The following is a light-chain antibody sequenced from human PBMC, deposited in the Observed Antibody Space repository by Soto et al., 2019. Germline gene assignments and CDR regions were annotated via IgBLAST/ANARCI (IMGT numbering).Light chain of an antibody. Sequence: EIVLTQSPAALSVSPGERATLSCWASQSVGSTLNWYQQKPGQAPRLLIYGGSSRATGIPDRFSGGGSGTDFSLTISRLETEDFSVYYCHQYGSSPLTFGGGTKVDIK. CDR2: GGS. CDR1: QSVGST. J-gene: IGKJ4*01. V-gene: IGKV3-20*01. CDR3: HQYGSSPLT.